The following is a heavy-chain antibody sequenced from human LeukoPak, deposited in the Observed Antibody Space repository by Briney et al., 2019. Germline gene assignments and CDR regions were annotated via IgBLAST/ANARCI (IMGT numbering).Heavy chain of an antibody. CDR3: GMCPQIRGVIHYYYYGMDV. D-gene: IGHD3-10*01. V-gene: IGHV1-69*01. CDR2: IIPIFGTA. J-gene: IGHJ6*02. CDR1: GGTFSSYA. Sequence: SVKVSRKASGGTFSSYAISWVRQAPGQGLEWMGGIIPIFGTANYAQKFQGRVTITADESTSTAYMELSSLRSEDTAVYYCGMCPQIRGVIHYYYYGMDVWGQGTTVTVSS.